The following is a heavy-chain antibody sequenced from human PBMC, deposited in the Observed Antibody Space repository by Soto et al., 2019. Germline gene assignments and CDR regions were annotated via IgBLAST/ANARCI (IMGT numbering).Heavy chain of an antibody. Sequence: QVQLVQSGAEVKKPGASVKVSCKASGYTFTSYGISWVRQAPGQGLEWMGWISAYNGNTNYAQKLQGRVTMTTDTSTSTAYMELRSLRSDDTDVYYCARDSYYDFWSGYPPDAFDIWGQGTMVTVSS. CDR3: ARDSYYDFWSGYPPDAFDI. CDR2: ISAYNGNT. CDR1: GYTFTSYG. D-gene: IGHD3-3*01. V-gene: IGHV1-18*01. J-gene: IGHJ3*02.